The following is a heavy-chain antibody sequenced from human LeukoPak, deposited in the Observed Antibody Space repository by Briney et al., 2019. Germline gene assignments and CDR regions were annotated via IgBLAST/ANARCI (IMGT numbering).Heavy chain of an antibody. CDR3: ARDSMAARMGGWFDP. CDR1: GYTFTSYG. D-gene: IGHD6-6*01. V-gene: IGHV1-69*04. CDR2: IIPILGIA. J-gene: IGHJ5*02. Sequence: GASVKVSCKASGYTFTSYGISWVRQAPGQGLEWMGRIIPILGIANYARKFQGRVTITADKSTSTAYMELSSLRSEDTAVYYCARDSMAARMGGWFDPWGQGTLVTVSS.